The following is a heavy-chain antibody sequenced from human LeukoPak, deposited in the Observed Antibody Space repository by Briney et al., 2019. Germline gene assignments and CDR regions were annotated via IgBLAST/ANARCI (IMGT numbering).Heavy chain of an antibody. CDR2: ISGSGGII. D-gene: IGHD3-10*01. J-gene: IGHJ5*02. Sequence: GGSLRLSCAAPGFAFSGFEMNWVRQTPGKGLEWISYISGSGGIIYYADSVKGRFTISRDNAKNSLYLQMNSLRAEDTAIYYCARDLYYGSGSYLSSWGQGTLVTVSS. CDR1: GFAFSGFE. V-gene: IGHV3-48*03. CDR3: ARDLYYGSGSYLSS.